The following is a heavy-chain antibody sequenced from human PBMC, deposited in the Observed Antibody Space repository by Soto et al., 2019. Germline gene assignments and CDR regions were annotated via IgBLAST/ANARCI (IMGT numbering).Heavy chain of an antibody. CDR3: ASSWVCGMDG. V-gene: IGHV4-30-4*01. CDR2: TYYTWNT. J-gene: IGHJ6*04. CDR1: GGSISSGYYY. D-gene: IGHD6-13*01. Sequence: SETRSLPCSVCGGSISSGYYYWSWIRQPPGKGLEWIGNTYYTWNTSYNPSRKSRLIISIYTSKNQFSLQVGSVTAADTAVYDCASSWVCGMDGWGKGSPLPVSS.